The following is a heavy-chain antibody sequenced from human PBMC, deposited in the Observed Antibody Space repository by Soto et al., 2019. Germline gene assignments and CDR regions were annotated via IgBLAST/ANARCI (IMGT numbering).Heavy chain of an antibody. V-gene: IGHV5-51*01. CDR3: ARRGRYYDSSGYWPPSFDY. Sequence: GESLRISCKGSGYSFTSYWIGWVRQMPGKGLEWVGIIYPGDSDTRYSPSFQGQVTISADKSISTAYLQCSSLKASDTAMYYCARRGRYYDSSGYWPPSFDYWGQGTLVT. D-gene: IGHD3-22*01. J-gene: IGHJ4*02. CDR1: GYSFTSYW. CDR2: IYPGDSDT.